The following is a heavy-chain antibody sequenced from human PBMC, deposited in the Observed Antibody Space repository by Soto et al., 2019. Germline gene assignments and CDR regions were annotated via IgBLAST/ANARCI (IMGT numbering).Heavy chain of an antibody. J-gene: IGHJ4*02. D-gene: IGHD6-13*01. CDR1: GGSISSNY. CDR2: VYNSGST. CDR3: ARYRREAVAGYTLDN. V-gene: IGHV4-59*01. Sequence: SETLSLTCTVSGGSISSNYWTWIRQPPGKGLEWIGYVYNSGSTNYSPSLKSRVTISEDTSKSQFSLKVNSMTAADTAVYYCARYRREAVAGYTLDNGGQGILVTVSS.